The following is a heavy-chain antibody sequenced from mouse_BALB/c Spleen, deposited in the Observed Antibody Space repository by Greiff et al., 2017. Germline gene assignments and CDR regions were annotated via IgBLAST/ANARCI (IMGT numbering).Heavy chain of an antibody. V-gene: IGHV5-4*02. J-gene: IGHJ2*01. CDR2: ISDGGSYT. CDR3: ARGGNYLYYFDY. CDR1: GFTFSDYY. Sequence: EVQLVESGGGLVKPGGSLKLSCAASGFTFSDYYMSWVRQTPEKRLEWVATISDGGSYTYYPDSVKGRFTISRDNAKNNLYLQMSSLKSEDTAMYYCARGGNYLYYFDYWGQGTTLTVSS. D-gene: IGHD2-1*01.